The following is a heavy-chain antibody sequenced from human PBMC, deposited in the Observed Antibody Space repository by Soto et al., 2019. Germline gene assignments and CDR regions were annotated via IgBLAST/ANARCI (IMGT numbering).Heavy chain of an antibody. D-gene: IGHD3-16*02. V-gene: IGHV3-33*01. CDR3: ARGQNDYIWGSYRTNKLANLDY. CDR2: IWYDGSNK. CDR1: GFTFSSYG. Sequence: GGSLRLSCAASGFTFSSYGMHWVRQAPGKGLEWVAVIWYDGSNKYYADSVKGRFTISRDNSKNTLYLQMNSLRAEDTAVYYCARGQNDYIWGSYRTNKLANLDYWGQGTLVTVSS. J-gene: IGHJ4*02.